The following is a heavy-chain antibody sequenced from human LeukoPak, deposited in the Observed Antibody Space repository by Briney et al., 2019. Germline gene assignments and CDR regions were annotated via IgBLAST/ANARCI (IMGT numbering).Heavy chain of an antibody. Sequence: SETLSLTCAVYGGSFSGYYWSWIRQPPGKGLEWIGEINHTGSTTYHPSLKSRVTISVDTSKNQFSLKLSSVTAADTAVYYCARSSEGRYYYDSSGYSYSYYYMDVWGKGTTVTISS. D-gene: IGHD3-22*01. J-gene: IGHJ6*03. CDR3: ARSSEGRYYYDSSGYSYSYYYMDV. V-gene: IGHV4-34*01. CDR2: INHTGST. CDR1: GGSFSGYY.